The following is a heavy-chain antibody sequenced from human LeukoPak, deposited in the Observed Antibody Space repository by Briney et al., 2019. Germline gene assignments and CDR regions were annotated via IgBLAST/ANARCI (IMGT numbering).Heavy chain of an antibody. Sequence: GGSLRLSCAASGFGFSNYWMSWVRQAPGKGLEWVANMNEDGSEKNYVDSVKGRFTISRDNAQDSLYLQMNSLRAEDTAVYYCARDRGYSNFDYWGQGTLVTVSS. V-gene: IGHV3-7*01. J-gene: IGHJ4*02. CDR2: MNEDGSEK. CDR1: GFGFSNYW. CDR3: ARDRGYSNFDY. D-gene: IGHD4-11*01.